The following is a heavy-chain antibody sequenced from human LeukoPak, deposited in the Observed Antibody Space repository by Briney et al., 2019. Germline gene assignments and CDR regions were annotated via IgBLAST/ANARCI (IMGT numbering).Heavy chain of an antibody. CDR2: INPSDGST. Sequence: ASVKVSCKESGYTFTNYYMHWVQQAPGQGLEWMGLINPSDGSTSYAQKFQGRVTMTRDTSTSTVYMELSSLRSEDTAVYYCARPSSPKGYYFHYWGQGTLVTVSS. CDR3: ARPSSPKGYYFHY. V-gene: IGHV1-46*01. CDR1: GYTFTNYY. J-gene: IGHJ4*02.